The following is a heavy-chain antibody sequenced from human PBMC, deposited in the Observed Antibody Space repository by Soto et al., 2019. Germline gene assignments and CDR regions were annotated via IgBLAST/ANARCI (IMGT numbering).Heavy chain of an antibody. Sequence: GPSVKVSCKASGCTFTSYYMHWVRQAPGQGLEWMGIINPSGGSTSYAQKFQGRVTMTRDTSTSTVYMELSSLRSEDTAVYYCARVTFLQMGMAGAFDIWGQGTMVTVSS. J-gene: IGHJ3*02. V-gene: IGHV1-46*03. D-gene: IGHD3-16*01. CDR2: INPSGGST. CDR1: GCTFTSYY. CDR3: ARVTFLQMGMAGAFDI.